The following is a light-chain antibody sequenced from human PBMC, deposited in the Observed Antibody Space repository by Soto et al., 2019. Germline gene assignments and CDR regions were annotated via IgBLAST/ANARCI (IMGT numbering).Light chain of an antibody. Sequence: SYELTQPPSVSVAPEKTATITCGGDNIGINAVHWYQQKPGQAPPLVVYYDNDRPSGIPERFSGSTSGNTATLTISRVEAGDEADYYCQLWNSSSDQGVFGGGTKLTVL. CDR3: QLWNSSSDQGV. J-gene: IGLJ3*02. CDR1: NIGINA. CDR2: YDN. V-gene: IGLV3-21*04.